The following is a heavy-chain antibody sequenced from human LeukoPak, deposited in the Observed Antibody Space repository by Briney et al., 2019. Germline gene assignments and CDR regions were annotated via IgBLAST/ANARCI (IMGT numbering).Heavy chain of an antibody. CDR3: ASSSWYGGEDY. Sequence: SETLSLTCAVSGGSISSYYWSCIRQPPGNELEWSGYIYYSRSTNYNPPPKSRDTISLDTSKNQFSLKLSYVTAADTAVYYCASSSWYGGEDYWGQGTLVTVSS. V-gene: IGHV4-59*01. CDR1: GGSISSYY. J-gene: IGHJ4*02. D-gene: IGHD2-21*01. CDR2: IYYSRST.